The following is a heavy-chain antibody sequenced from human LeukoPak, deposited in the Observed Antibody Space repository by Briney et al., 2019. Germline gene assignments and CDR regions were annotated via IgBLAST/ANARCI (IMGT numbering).Heavy chain of an antibody. Sequence: SQTLSLSCTVSGGSISSGSYYWSWIRQPAGKGLEWIGRIYTSGSTNYNPSLKSRVTISVDTSKNQFSLKLSSVTAADTAVYYCARDDRYCGGDCYNYWGQGTLVTVSS. CDR1: GGSISSGSYY. V-gene: IGHV4-61*02. CDR3: ARDDRYCGGDCYNY. J-gene: IGHJ4*02. CDR2: IYTSGST. D-gene: IGHD2-21*01.